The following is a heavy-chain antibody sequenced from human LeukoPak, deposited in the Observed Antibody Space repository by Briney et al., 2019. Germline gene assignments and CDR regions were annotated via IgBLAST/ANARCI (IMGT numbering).Heavy chain of an antibody. CDR1: GGSISSSTYY. D-gene: IGHD2-21*01. J-gene: IGHJ4*02. Sequence: SETLSLTCTVSGGSISSSTYYWGWIRQPPGKGLEWIGNIYYGGSTHYNPSLKSRVTISVDTSKNQFSLKMSSVTAADTAVYYCARRTNYSIWSYWGQGTLVTVSS. CDR2: IYYGGST. CDR3: ARRTNYSIWSY. V-gene: IGHV4-39*01.